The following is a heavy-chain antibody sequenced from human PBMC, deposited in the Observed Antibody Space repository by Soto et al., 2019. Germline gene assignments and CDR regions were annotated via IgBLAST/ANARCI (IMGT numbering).Heavy chain of an antibody. Sequence: PSETLSLTCTVSGGSVNSGSYYWSWIRQPPGKGLEWIGYIYYSGSTKYNPSLKSRVTTSVDTSQNQFSLKLSSVTAADAAVFYCARDYGATSAAFDIWGQGTMVTVSS. CDR3: ARDYGATSAAFDI. CDR2: IYYSGST. J-gene: IGHJ3*02. CDR1: GGSVNSGSYY. V-gene: IGHV4-61*01. D-gene: IGHD2-2*01.